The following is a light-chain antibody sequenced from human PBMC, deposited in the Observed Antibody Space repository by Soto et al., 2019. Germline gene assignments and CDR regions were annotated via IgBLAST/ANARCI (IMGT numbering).Light chain of an antibody. Sequence: ETVMTQSPATLSVSPGEGATHSCRASQSVRSKLAWYQQKPGQAPRLLIYDASTRATGIPARFSGSGSETEFTLTISSLQSEDFAVYYCQQYSNWPPWTFGQGTKVEIK. J-gene: IGKJ1*01. CDR1: QSVRSK. CDR3: QQYSNWPPWT. CDR2: DAS. V-gene: IGKV3-15*01.